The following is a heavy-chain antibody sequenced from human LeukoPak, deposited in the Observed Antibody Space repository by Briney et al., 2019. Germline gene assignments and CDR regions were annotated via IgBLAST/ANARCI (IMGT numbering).Heavy chain of an antibody. Sequence: VASVKVSCKASGYTFTSYGISWVRQAPGQGLEWMGWISAYNGNTNYAQKLQGRVTMTTDTSTSTAYMELRSLRSDDTAVYYCARGRVAAAGTKYFDYWGQGTLVTVSS. CDR2: ISAYNGNT. CDR1: GYTFTSYG. CDR3: ARGRVAAAGTKYFDY. V-gene: IGHV1-18*01. J-gene: IGHJ4*02. D-gene: IGHD6-13*01.